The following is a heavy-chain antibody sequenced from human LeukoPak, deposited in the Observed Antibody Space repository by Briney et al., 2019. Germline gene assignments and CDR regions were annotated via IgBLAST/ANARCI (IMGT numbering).Heavy chain of an antibody. CDR3: ARETMITFGGVIGLGPFDP. Sequence: ASETLSLTCAVYGGSFSGYYWSWIRQHPGKGLEWIGYIYYSGSTYYNPSLKSRVTISVDTSKNQFSLKLSSVTAADTAVYYCARETMITFGGVIGLGPFDPWGQGTLVTVSS. CDR1: GGSFSGYY. J-gene: IGHJ5*02. CDR2: IYYSGST. D-gene: IGHD3-16*02. V-gene: IGHV4-31*11.